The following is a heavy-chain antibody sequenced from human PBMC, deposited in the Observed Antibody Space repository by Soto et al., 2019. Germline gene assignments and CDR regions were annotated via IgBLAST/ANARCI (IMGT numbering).Heavy chain of an antibody. CDR2: INHSGST. CDR1: GGSFRDYY. CDR3: ARTSRFDS. Sequence: QVHLQQWGAGLLKSSETLSLTCAVYGGSFRDYYWSWVRQPPRKGLEWIGQINHSGSTNYNPSLKSRVTISVDTSKNQFSLKLSSVTAADTAVYYCARTSRFDSWGQGTLVTVSS. V-gene: IGHV4-34*01. J-gene: IGHJ4*02. D-gene: IGHD6-6*01.